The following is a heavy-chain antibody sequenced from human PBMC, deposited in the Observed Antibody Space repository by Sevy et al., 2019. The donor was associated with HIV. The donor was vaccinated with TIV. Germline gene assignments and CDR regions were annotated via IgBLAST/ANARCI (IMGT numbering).Heavy chain of an antibody. J-gene: IGHJ4*02. CDR2: IKQDAGQK. CDR3: ARDDGNYYFHY. V-gene: IGHV3-7*01. CDR1: GFTFSKYW. Sequence: GGSLRLSCAASGFTFSKYWRGWVRQAPGKGLEWVANIKQDAGQKYNVHSVKGRFTISRDNAKNSLYLQMNSLRAEDTAVYFCARDDGNYYFHYWGQGTLVTVSS. D-gene: IGHD4-4*01.